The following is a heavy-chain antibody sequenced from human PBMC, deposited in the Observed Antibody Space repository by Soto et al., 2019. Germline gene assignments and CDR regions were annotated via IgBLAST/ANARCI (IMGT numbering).Heavy chain of an antibody. CDR3: ARVKLGSYDWVDP. CDR1: GFTFSNYW. D-gene: IGHD3-16*01. Sequence: EVQLVESGGDLVQPGVSLRLSCAASGFTFSNYWMHWVRQAPGKGLMWVSRINTDGSRATYADSVQGRFGISRDNDKNTVYLQMNSLRAEDTAVYYCARVKLGSYDWVDPWGQGTLVTVSS. V-gene: IGHV3-74*01. J-gene: IGHJ5*02. CDR2: INTDGSRA.